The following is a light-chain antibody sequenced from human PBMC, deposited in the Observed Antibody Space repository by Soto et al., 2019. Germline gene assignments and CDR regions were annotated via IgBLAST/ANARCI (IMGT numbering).Light chain of an antibody. CDR1: QSVSSK. CDR2: GAS. V-gene: IGKV3-15*01. CDR3: QQYNSWRWT. Sequence: EIVRNQSPASLSVSPGEGATLSCRASQSVSSKLAWYQQKPGQAPRLLIYGASTRATGIPARFSGSGSGTEFTLIISSLQSEDSAVYYCQQYNSWRWTFGQGTKVDIK. J-gene: IGKJ1*01.